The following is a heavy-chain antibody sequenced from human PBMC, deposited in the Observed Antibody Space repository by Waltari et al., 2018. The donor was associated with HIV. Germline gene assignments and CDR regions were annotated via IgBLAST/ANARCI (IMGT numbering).Heavy chain of an antibody. CDR1: GGPFSGYY. CDR3: ARVPKRYDWNYDP. V-gene: IGHV4-34*02. J-gene: IGHJ5*02. D-gene: IGHD1-20*01. CDR2: INHHGNT. Sequence: QVQLQQWGTGLLKPSGTLSLTCAVYGGPFSGYYWSWIRQAPGKGLEWIGEINHHGNTNYNPSLKSRVTIFVDTSKRQFSLKMTSMTAADTGVYYCARVPKRYDWNYDPWGQGTPVTVSS.